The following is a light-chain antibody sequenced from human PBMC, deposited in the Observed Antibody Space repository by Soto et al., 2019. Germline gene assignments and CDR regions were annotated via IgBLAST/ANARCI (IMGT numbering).Light chain of an antibody. Sequence: DIYMTQSPSSLSVSVGESLTISCRASQIITTHLNWYQQRPGKAPKLVISGANVLERGVPSRFSGSGSGTDFTLAISNLRPEDFATYFCQQSYNTPFTFGQGTRVE. CDR1: QIITTH. CDR2: GAN. J-gene: IGKJ5*01. CDR3: QQSYNTPFT. V-gene: IGKV1-39*01.